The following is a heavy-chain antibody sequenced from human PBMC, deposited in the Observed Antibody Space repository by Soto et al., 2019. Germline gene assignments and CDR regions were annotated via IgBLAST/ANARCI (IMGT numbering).Heavy chain of an antibody. CDR1: GFTFSSYD. CDR3: ARGRISAAGPYYYYYGMDV. J-gene: IGHJ6*02. CDR2: IGTAGDT. D-gene: IGHD6-13*01. Sequence: GGSLTLSCAASGFTFSSYDMHWVRQATGKGLEWVSAIGTAGDTYYPGSVKGRFTISRENAKNSLYLQMNSLRAGDTAVYYCARGRISAAGPYYYYYGMDVWGHGITVTVSS. V-gene: IGHV3-13*01.